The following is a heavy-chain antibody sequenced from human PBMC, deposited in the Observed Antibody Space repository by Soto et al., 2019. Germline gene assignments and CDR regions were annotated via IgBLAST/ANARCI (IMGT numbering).Heavy chain of an antibody. J-gene: IGHJ3*02. CDR1: GFTFSSYG. CDR2: IWLDGSDK. D-gene: IGHD2-15*01. V-gene: IGHV3-33*01. CDR3: ARLYCSASSCYSVGAFDI. Sequence: GGSLRLSCAASGFTFSSYGMHWVRQAPGKGLEWVALIWLDGSDKYYTESVKGRFTISRDNSKSTLYLQMNSLRAEDTAVYYCARLYCSASSCYSVGAFDIRGQGTMVTVSS.